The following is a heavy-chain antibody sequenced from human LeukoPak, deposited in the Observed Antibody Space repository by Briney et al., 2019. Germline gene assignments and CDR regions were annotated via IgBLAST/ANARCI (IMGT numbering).Heavy chain of an antibody. J-gene: IGHJ6*02. CDR1: GGSISSGGYY. Sequence: PSQTLSLTCTVSGGSISSGGYYWSWIRQHPGKGLEWIGYIYYSGSTYYNPSLKSRITISVDTSKNQFSLKLSSVTAADTAVYYCARLVPRGYYDSSGYYYSYYYYGMDVWGQGTTVTVSS. D-gene: IGHD3-22*01. V-gene: IGHV4-31*03. CDR3: ARLVPRGYYDSSGYYYSYYYYGMDV. CDR2: IYYSGST.